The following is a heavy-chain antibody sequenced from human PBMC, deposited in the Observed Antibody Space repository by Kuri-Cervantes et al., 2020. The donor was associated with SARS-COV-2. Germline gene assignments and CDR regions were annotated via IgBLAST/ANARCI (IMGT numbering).Heavy chain of an antibody. CDR1: GFTFSNYG. Sequence: GESLKISCAASGFTFSNYGMHCVRQAPGKGLEWVALVSYDGGYKYYAGSVRGRFTISRDNSNKTVYLQMNSLRTEDTAVYYCAKSRSEGGGFFDYGVDVWGQGTTVTVSS. D-gene: IGHD3-3*01. V-gene: IGHV3-30*18. CDR3: AKSRSEGGGFFDYGVDV. CDR2: VSYDGGYK. J-gene: IGHJ6*02.